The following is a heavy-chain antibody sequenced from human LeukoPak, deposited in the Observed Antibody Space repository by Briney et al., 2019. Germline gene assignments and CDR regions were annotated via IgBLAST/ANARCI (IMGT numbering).Heavy chain of an antibody. CDR1: GYSFTIYW. J-gene: IGHJ5*02. CDR3: ARQQDYYGSGSYQNWFDP. D-gene: IGHD3-10*01. CDR2: IYPGDSDT. Sequence: GESLKISCTGSGYSFTIYWIGWVRQMPGKGLEWMGIIYPGDSDTRYSPSFQGQVTISADKSISTAYLQWSSLKASDTAMYYCARQQDYYGSGSYQNWFDPWGQGTLVTVSS. V-gene: IGHV5-51*01.